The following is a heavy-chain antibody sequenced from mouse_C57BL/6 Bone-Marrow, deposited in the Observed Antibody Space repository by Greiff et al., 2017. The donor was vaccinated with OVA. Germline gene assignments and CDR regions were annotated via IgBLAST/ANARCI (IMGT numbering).Heavy chain of an antibody. Sequence: VQLQQPGAELVMPGASVKLSCKASGYTFTSYWMHWVKQRPGQGLEWIGEIDPSDSYTNYNQKFKGKATLTVDKSSSTAYMQLSSLTSEDSAVYYGARGGAYGSSLYYFDYWGQGTTLTVSS. CDR3: ARGGAYGSSLYYFDY. CDR1: GYTFTSYW. J-gene: IGHJ2*01. D-gene: IGHD1-1*01. CDR2: IDPSDSYT. V-gene: IGHV1-69*01.